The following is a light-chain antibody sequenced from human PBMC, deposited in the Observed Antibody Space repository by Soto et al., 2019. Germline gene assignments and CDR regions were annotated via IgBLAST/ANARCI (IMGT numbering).Light chain of an antibody. V-gene: IGKV3-20*01. CDR3: QQYGGSPWT. Sequence: EIVLTXSPGTLXXXXXXXXXXXXXATXXXNNNYLAWFQQKPGQAPRSLIYGASSRATGIPDRFSGSGSGTDFTLTISRLEPEDSAVYYCQQYGGSPWTFGQGTKVEIK. J-gene: IGKJ1*01. CDR1: XXXNNNY. CDR2: GAS.